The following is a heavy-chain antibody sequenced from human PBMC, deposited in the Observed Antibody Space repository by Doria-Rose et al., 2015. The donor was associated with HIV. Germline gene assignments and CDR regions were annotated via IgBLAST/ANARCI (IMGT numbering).Heavy chain of an antibody. CDR1: GVSLSSPGMG. D-gene: IGHD6-13*01. V-gene: IGHV2-26*01. J-gene: IGHJ4*02. Sequence: SGPVLVKPTETLTLTCTVSGVSLSSPGMGVSWIRQPPGKALEWLANIFSDDERSYKTSLKSRLTISRGTSKSRVVLTMTDMDPMDTATYYCARIKSSRWYHKYYFDFWGQGTLVIVSA. CDR2: IFSDDER. CDR3: ARIKSSRWYHKYYFDF.